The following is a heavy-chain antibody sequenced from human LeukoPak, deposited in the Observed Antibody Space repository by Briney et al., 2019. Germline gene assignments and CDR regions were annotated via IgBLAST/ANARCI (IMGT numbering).Heavy chain of an antibody. CDR3: ARDDRNWNYFY. D-gene: IGHD1-7*01. J-gene: IGHJ4*02. CDR2: ISAYNGTT. Sequence: ASVKVSCKASDYRFASYGITWVRQAPGQGLEWMGWISAYNGTTNTAQKLQGRFTMTTDTSTDTAYMELRSLRSDDTAVYYCARDDRNWNYFYWGQGTLVTVSS. V-gene: IGHV1-18*01. CDR1: DYRFASYG.